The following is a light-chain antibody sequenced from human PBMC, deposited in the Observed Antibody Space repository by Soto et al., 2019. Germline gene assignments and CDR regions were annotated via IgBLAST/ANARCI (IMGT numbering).Light chain of an antibody. CDR1: QGIGSA. CDR2: DAS. J-gene: IGKJ4*01. Sequence: AIQLTQSPSSLSASVADGVTITCQASQGIGSALAWYQQKPGKAPKLLIYDASSLESGVPSRFSGSGSGTDFTLTICGLQPEDFATYYCQQFNVFGGGTKVDIK. V-gene: IGKV1-13*02. CDR3: QQFNV.